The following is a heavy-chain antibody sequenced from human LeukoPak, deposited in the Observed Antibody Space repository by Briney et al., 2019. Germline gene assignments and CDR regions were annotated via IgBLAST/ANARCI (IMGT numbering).Heavy chain of an antibody. CDR3: ARPTGKWLPHDY. CDR2: INAGNGNT. J-gene: IGHJ4*02. CDR1: GYTFTSYA. D-gene: IGHD6-19*01. V-gene: IGHV1-3*01. Sequence: GASVKVSCKASGYTFTSYAMHWVRQAPGQRLEWMGWINAGNGNTKYSQKFQGRVTITRDTSASTAYMELSSLRSEDTAVYYCARPTGKWLPHDYWGQGTLVTVSS.